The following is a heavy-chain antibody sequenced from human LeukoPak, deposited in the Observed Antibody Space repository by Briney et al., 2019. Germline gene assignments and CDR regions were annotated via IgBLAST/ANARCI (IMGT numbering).Heavy chain of an antibody. CDR2: IYHSGST. D-gene: IGHD3-10*01. CDR3: ARGSMVRGVILTV. Sequence: SETLSLTCSVCGGSISSSSYYWGWIRQPPGKGLEWIGSIYHSGSTYYNPSLKSRVTISVDTSKNQFSLKLSSVTAADTAVYYCARGSMVRGVILTVWGPGTLVIVSS. CDR1: GGSISSSSYY. V-gene: IGHV4-39*07. J-gene: IGHJ4*02.